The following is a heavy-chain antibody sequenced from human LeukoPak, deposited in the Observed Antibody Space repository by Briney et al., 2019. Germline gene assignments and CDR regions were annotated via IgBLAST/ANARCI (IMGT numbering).Heavy chain of an antibody. D-gene: IGHD3-16*01. CDR1: GFAFSSFA. V-gene: IGHV3-23*01. J-gene: IGHJ3*02. CDR3: AKDGKFGGGSPGDAFDI. CDR2: ISGGGTT. Sequence: PGGSLRLSCAASGFAFSSFAMSWVRQAPGKGLEWVSVISGGGTTFYADSVKGRFTISRDNSKNTLYLQMNSLRAEDTAVYYCAKDGKFGGGSPGDAFDIWGQGTMVTVSS.